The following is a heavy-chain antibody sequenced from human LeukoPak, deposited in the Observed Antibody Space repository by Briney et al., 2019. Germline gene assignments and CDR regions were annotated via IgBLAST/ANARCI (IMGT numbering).Heavy chain of an antibody. V-gene: IGHV4-34*01. CDR2: INHSGST. D-gene: IGHD6-13*01. Sequence: SETLSLTCAVYGGSFSGYYWSWVRQPPGKGLEWIGEINHSGSTNYNPSLKSRVTISVDTSKNQFSLKLSSVTAADTAVYYCARGHVIAAAGLYSSSGMDVWGKGTTVTVSS. CDR1: GGSFSGYY. CDR3: ARGHVIAAAGLYSSSGMDV. J-gene: IGHJ6*04.